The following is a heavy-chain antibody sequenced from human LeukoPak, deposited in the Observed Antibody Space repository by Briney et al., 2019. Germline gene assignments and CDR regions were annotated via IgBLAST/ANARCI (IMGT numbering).Heavy chain of an antibody. CDR3: ASMTRYAPDKFDY. V-gene: IGHV3-66*01. D-gene: IGHD2-2*01. Sequence: PGGSLRLSCAASGFTVSSNYMSWVRQAPGKGLEWVSVIYSGGSTYYADSVKGRFTISRDNSKNTLYLQMNSLRAEDTAVYYCASMTRYAPDKFDYWGQGTLVTVSS. J-gene: IGHJ4*02. CDR2: IYSGGST. CDR1: GFTVSSNY.